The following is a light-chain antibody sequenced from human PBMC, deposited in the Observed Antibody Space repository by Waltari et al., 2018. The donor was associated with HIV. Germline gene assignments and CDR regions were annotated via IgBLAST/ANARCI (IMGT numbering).Light chain of an antibody. CDR2: AAS. V-gene: IGKV1-39*01. Sequence: DFQMTQSPSSLSASIGDRVTITCRASQNIYHYLNWYQHEPGKPPKLLIYAASTLQSGVPSRFSASGSGTDFTLTIDNLQPEDFATYYCQQSSDLPSTFGPGTKVDLK. CDR1: QNIYHY. CDR3: QQSSDLPST. J-gene: IGKJ3*01.